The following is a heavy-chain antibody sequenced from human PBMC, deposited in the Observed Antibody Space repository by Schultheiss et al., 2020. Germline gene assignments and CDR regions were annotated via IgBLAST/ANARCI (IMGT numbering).Heavy chain of an antibody. Sequence: GESLKISCAASGFTFSSYGMHWVRQAPGKGLEWVAVIWYDGSNKYYADSVKGRFTMSSDSSKNTLDLQMNNLRVEDTAVYYCVREFRINNVRQAYAMWGQGTMVTVSS. CDR2: IWYDGSNK. CDR1: GFTFSSYG. CDR3: VREFRINNVRQAYAM. D-gene: IGHD2-2*01. V-gene: IGHV3-33*01. J-gene: IGHJ3*02.